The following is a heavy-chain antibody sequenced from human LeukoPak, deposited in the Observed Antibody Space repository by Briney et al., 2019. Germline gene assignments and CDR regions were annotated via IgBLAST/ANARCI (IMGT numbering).Heavy chain of an antibody. J-gene: IGHJ4*02. V-gene: IGHV1-8*03. CDR1: GYTFTSYD. CDR2: MNPNSGNT. Sequence: ASVKVSCKASGYTFTSYDINWVRQATGQGLEWVGWMNPNSGNTGYAQKFQGRVAITRNTSISTAYMELSSLRSADTAVYYCARTGYYDFWSGYYSLFDYWGQGTLVTVSS. D-gene: IGHD3-3*01. CDR3: ARTGYYDFWSGYYSLFDY.